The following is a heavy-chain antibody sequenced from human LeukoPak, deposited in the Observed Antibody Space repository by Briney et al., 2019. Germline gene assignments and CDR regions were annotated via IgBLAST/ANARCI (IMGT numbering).Heavy chain of an antibody. V-gene: IGHV1-8*01. CDR2: MNPNSGNT. CDR1: GYTFTSYD. D-gene: IGHD3-10*01. CDR3: ARAGPGGGYYYYYMDV. Sequence: ASVKVSCKASGYTFTSYDINWVRQATGQGLEWMGWMNPNSGNTGYAQKFQGRVTITTDESTSTAYMELSSLRSEDTAVYYCARAGPGGGYYYYYMDVWGKGTTVTVSS. J-gene: IGHJ6*03.